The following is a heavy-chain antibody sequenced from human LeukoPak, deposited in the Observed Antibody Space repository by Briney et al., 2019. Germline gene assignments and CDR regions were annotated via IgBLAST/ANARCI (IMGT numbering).Heavy chain of an antibody. V-gene: IGHV3-74*01. J-gene: IGHJ4*02. D-gene: IGHD6-19*01. CDR2: IYSDGTST. CDR1: GFTFSSYW. CDR3: ARDWGYCSGWFPFDY. Sequence: GGALRLSSVHSGFTFSSYWMHWVRPAPGRGVVWVSLIYSDGTSTNYADYVKGRFTNSRDDAKNTLYLKMNSLRAEDTAMYYCARDWGYCSGWFPFDYWGQGTLVTVSS.